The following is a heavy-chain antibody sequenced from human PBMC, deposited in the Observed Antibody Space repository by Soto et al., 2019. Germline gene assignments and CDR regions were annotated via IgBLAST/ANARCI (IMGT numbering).Heavy chain of an antibody. V-gene: IGHV4-31*03. CDR2: IYYSGST. CDR1: CGSSNSGGYY. Sequence: SETLSLTCTVSCGSSNSGGYYWSWIRQHPGKGLEWIGYIYYSGSTYYNPSLKSRVTISVDTSKNQFSLKLTSVTAADTAVYFCARAQTIFGIITVFDYWGQGTLVTVSS. J-gene: IGHJ4*02. D-gene: IGHD3-3*01. CDR3: ARAQTIFGIITVFDY.